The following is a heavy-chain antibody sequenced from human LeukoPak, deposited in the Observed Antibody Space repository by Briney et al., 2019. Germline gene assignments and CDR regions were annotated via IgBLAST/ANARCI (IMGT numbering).Heavy chain of an antibody. D-gene: IGHD1-26*01. CDR3: ARGQVGATARAYYYYIDV. V-gene: IGHV3-74*01. CDR2: INTDGSST. J-gene: IGHJ6*03. Sequence: GGSLRLSCAASGFTFSSYWMHWVRQGPGKGLVWVSRINTDGSSTSYADSVKGRFTISRDNAKNTLYLQMNSLRAEDTAVYYCARGQVGATARAYYYYIDVWGKGTTVTVSS. CDR1: GFTFSSYW.